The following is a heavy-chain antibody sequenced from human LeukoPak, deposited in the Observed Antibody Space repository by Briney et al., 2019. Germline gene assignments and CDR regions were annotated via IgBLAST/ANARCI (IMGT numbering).Heavy chain of an antibody. CDR1: GYRFTGHY. Sequence: ASVKVSCKASGYRFTGHYMHWVRQAPEQGLEWLGLINLSGGSTHYPQKFQDRVTMTRDTSTSTVYMELSSLRSEDTAVYYCARDLDYGEKSEDYWGQGTLVTVSS. D-gene: IGHD4/OR15-4a*01. J-gene: IGHJ4*02. V-gene: IGHV1-46*01. CDR3: ARDLDYGEKSEDY. CDR2: INLSGGST.